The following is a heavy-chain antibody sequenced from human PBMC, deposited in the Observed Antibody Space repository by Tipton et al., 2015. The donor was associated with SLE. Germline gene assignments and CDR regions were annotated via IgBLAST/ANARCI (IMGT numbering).Heavy chain of an antibody. V-gene: IGHV4-59*02. Sequence: TLSLTCTVSGVSVSSHYWSWIRQAPGKGLEWIGFVHHSRGTNYNPSLQSRVTMSVDTSENQFSLKLSSMTAADTAVYYCARGQDNSKIQHWGQGTLVTVSS. CDR2: VHHSRGT. D-gene: IGHD6-13*01. CDR3: ARGQDNSKIQH. CDR1: GVSVSSHY. J-gene: IGHJ1*01.